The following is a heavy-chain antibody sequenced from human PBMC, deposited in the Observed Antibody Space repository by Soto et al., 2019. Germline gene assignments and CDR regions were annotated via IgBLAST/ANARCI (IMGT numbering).Heavy chain of an antibody. CDR1: GYTFTGYY. J-gene: IGHJ3*02. Sequence: ASVKVSCKASGYTFTGYYMHWVRQAPGQGLEWMGWINPNSGGTNYAQKFQGRVTMTRDTSISTAYMELSRLRSDDTAVYYCARRAREVAGTAWAFDIWGQGTMVTV. CDR3: ARRAREVAGTAWAFDI. V-gene: IGHV1-2*02. CDR2: INPNSGGT. D-gene: IGHD6-19*01.